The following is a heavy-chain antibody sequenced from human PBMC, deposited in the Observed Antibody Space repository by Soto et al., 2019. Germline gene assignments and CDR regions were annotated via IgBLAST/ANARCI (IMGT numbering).Heavy chain of an antibody. CDR1: GFTFISYA. J-gene: IGHJ6*02. D-gene: IGHD2-2*02. CDR2: ISYDGSNK. Sequence: GGSLRLSCAASGFTFISYAMHWVRQAPGKGLEWVAVISYDGSNKYYADSVKGRFTISRDNSKNTLYLQMNSLRAEDTAVYYCARVPTPDIVVVPAAIRVPYYYYGMDAWGQGTTVTVSS. CDR3: ARVPTPDIVVVPAAIRVPYYYYGMDA. V-gene: IGHV3-30-3*01.